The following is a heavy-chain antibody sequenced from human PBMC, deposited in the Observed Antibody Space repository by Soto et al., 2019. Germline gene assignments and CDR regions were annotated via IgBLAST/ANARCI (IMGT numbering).Heavy chain of an antibody. D-gene: IGHD5-18*01. CDR1: EFSFRSYW. V-gene: IGHV3-7*01. Sequence: LRLSCAASEFSFRSYWMTWVRQAPGKGLEWVALINEDGSQKYYVGSVKGRFIISGDNAKDSVYMQMDSLRAGDTAVYFCARVGRYGWDFDHWGQGTLVTVSS. J-gene: IGHJ4*02. CDR3: ARVGRYGWDFDH. CDR2: INEDGSQK.